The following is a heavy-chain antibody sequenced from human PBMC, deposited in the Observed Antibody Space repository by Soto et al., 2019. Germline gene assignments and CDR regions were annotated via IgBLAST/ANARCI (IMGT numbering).Heavy chain of an antibody. Sequence: QVQLVESGGGVVQPGRSLRLSCAASGFSFSSYGMHWVRQAPGKGLEWVAVIWYDGNNKYYADSVKGRFTISRDNSRHTLYLQMDSLRAEGTGVYYCARGSNVWYSDYWGQGTLVPVSS. CDR1: GFSFSSYG. V-gene: IGHV3-33*01. CDR3: ARGSNVWYSDY. CDR2: IWYDGNNK. J-gene: IGHJ4*02.